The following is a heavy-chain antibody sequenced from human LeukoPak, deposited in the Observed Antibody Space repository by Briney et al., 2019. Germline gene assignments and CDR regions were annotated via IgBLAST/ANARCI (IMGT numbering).Heavy chain of an antibody. CDR2: IYYSGST. D-gene: IGHD3-22*01. V-gene: IGHV4-31*03. CDR1: GGCISSGGYY. J-gene: IGHJ6*03. CDR3: ARRTSDSSGFEYYYYYYMDV. Sequence: SQTLSLTCTVSGGCISSGGYYWSWIRQHPGKGLEWIGYIYYSGSTYYNPSLKSRVTISVDTSKNQFSLKLSSVTAADTAVYYCARRTSDSSGFEYYYYYYMDVWGKGTTVTVSS.